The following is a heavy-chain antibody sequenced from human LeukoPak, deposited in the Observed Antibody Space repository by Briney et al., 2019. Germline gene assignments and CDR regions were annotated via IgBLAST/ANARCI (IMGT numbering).Heavy chain of an antibody. CDR1: GFIFRNYA. CDR2: ISYNGNNK. Sequence: GGSLRLSCVASGFIFRNYALHWVRQAPGKGLEWVAVISYNGNNKYNADSVKGRFTISRDNSKSTVYLQMNSLRAEDTAVYYCARDFGGKSADYYFDYWGQGTLVTVSS. J-gene: IGHJ4*02. V-gene: IGHV3-30-3*01. D-gene: IGHD4-23*01. CDR3: ARDFGGKSADYYFDY.